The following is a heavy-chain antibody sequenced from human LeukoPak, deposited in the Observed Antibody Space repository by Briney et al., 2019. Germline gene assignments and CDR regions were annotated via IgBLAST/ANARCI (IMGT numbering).Heavy chain of an antibody. V-gene: IGHV4-59*01. CDR1: DGSISNYY. D-gene: IGHD5-18*01. Sequence: SETLSLTCTVSDGSISNYYWSWIRQPPGKGLEWIGYIYYSGSTNYNPSLKSRVTISVDTSKNQFSLKLSSVTAADTAVYYCARGGRGYSYGHFDYWGQGTLVTVSS. CDR2: IYYSGST. CDR3: ARGGRGYSYGHFDY. J-gene: IGHJ4*02.